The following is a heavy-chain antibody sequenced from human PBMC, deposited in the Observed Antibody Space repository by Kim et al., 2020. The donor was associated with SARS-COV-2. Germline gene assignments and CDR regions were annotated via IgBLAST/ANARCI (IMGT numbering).Heavy chain of an antibody. CDR1: GGSISSSNW. V-gene: IGHV4-4*02. CDR3: ASLAAADYIKVYNWFDP. D-gene: IGHD6-13*01. J-gene: IGHJ5*02. CDR2: IYHSGST. Sequence: SETLSLTCAVSGGSISSSNWWSWVRQPPGKGLEWIGEIYHSGSTNYNPSLKSRVTISVDKSKNQFSLKLSSVTAADTAVYYCASLAAADYIKVYNWFDPWGQGTLVTVSS.